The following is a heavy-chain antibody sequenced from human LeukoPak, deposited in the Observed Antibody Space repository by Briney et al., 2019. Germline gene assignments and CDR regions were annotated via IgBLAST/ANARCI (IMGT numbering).Heavy chain of an antibody. Sequence: PGGSLRLSCAASGFTFSSYEMNWVRQAPGKGLQWVSYISSSGTTIYYADSVKGRFTISRDNAKNSLYLQMNSLRAEDTAVYYCARDGGTVVVAPFDYWGQGTLVAVSS. D-gene: IGHD2-15*01. CDR3: ARDGGTVVVAPFDY. CDR2: ISSSGTTI. CDR1: GFTFSSYE. J-gene: IGHJ4*02. V-gene: IGHV3-48*03.